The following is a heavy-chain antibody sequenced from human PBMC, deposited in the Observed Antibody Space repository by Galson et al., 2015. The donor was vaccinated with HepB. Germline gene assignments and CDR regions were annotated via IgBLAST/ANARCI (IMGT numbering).Heavy chain of an antibody. CDR3: ANVGVWSFDC. CDR1: GFTFSSHT. V-gene: IGHV3-30*04. J-gene: IGHJ4*02. Sequence: SLRLSCAASGFTFSSHTMHWVRQAPGKGLEWVALIVYDGSKAYYADSVKGRFTISRDQSKNTVTLQMNSLRDEDTAVYYCANVGVWSFDCRGQGTLVTVSS. CDR2: IVYDGSKA. D-gene: IGHD3-10*02.